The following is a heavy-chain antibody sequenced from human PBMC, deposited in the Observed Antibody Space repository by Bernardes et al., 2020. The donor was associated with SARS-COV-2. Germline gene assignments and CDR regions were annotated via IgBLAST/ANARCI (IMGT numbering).Heavy chain of an antibody. Sequence: GSLSLSCAASGFTFSSYDMHWVRQATGKGLEWVSAIGTAGDTYYPGSVKGRFTISRENAKNSLYLQMNSLRAGDTAVYYCARALRSGYYDFWSGYSTPYYYYMDVWGKGTTVTVSS. CDR2: IGTAGDT. J-gene: IGHJ6*03. CDR1: GFTFSSYD. CDR3: ARALRSGYYDFWSGYSTPYYYYMDV. D-gene: IGHD3-3*01. V-gene: IGHV3-13*04.